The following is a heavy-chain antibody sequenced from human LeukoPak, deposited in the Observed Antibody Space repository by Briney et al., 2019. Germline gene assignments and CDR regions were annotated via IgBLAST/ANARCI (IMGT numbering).Heavy chain of an antibody. J-gene: IGHJ1*01. CDR1: GFTFSSFA. CDR2: ISGDGTAR. Sequence: PGGSLRLSCAASGFTFSSFAMRWVRQSPGKGLEWVSGISGDGTARDYGDSVKGRFTVSRGNSKNTLYLQMNSLGAEDTAVYYCANFHCSTTSCHLSGYFQYWGQGTLVTVSS. D-gene: IGHD2-2*01. V-gene: IGHV3-23*01. CDR3: ANFHCSTTSCHLSGYFQY.